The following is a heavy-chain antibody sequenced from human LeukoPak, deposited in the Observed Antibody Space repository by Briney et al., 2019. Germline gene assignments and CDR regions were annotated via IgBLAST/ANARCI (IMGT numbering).Heavy chain of an antibody. V-gene: IGHV3-11*04. CDR3: ATDRAVVTAMNAFDD. Sequence: PGRSVRLSCAASGFTFSDYYMSWIREAPGKGLEGVSDISSSGGTIYYADSVKGRFTISRDNAKNSLYLQMNSLRAEDTAVYYCATDRAVVTAMNAFDDWGQGTIVTVSS. CDR1: GFTFSDYY. J-gene: IGHJ3*01. D-gene: IGHD2-21*02. CDR2: ISSSGGTI.